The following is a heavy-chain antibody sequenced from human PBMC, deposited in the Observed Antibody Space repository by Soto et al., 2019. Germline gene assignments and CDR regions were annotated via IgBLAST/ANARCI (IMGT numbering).Heavy chain of an antibody. V-gene: IGHV1-69*01. J-gene: IGHJ4*02. CDR1: EGTFSSYA. CDR2: IIPIFGTA. Sequence: QVQLVQSGAEVKKPGSSVKVSCKASEGTFSSYAISWVRQAPGQGLEWMGGIIPIFGTANYAQKFQGRVTITADESTSTAYMELSSLRSEDTAVYYCARSRRIRGVNPPDYWGQGTLVTVSS. D-gene: IGHD3-10*01. CDR3: ARSRRIRGVNPPDY.